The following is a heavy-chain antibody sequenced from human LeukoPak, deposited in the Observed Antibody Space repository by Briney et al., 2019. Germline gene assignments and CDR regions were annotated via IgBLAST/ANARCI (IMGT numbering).Heavy chain of an antibody. CDR3: ARSGAIVVASRNGFDY. D-gene: IGHD3-22*01. CDR2: ISACNGNT. V-gene: IGHV1-18*01. CDR1: RGTFSSYA. Sequence: ASVKVSCKASRGTFSSYAISWVRQAPGQGLEWMGWISACNGNTNYAQKLQGRVTMTTDTSTSTAYMELRSLRSDDTAVYYCARSGAIVVASRNGFDYWGQGTLVTVSS. J-gene: IGHJ4*02.